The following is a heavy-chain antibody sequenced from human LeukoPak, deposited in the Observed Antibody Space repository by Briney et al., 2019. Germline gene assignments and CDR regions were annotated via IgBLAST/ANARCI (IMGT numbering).Heavy chain of an antibody. D-gene: IGHD1-26*01. J-gene: IGHJ6*02. CDR3: ARQKGVGSTSCGMDV. CDR2: IFPDDSDT. CDR1: GYNFAHDW. Sequence: GESLKISCKGSGYNFAHDWIGWVRQMPGKGLEWMGIIFPDDSDTIYSPSFQGHVTISADKSISTAYLQWSSLKASDTAMYYCARQKGVGSTSCGMDVWGQGTTVTVSS. V-gene: IGHV5-51*01.